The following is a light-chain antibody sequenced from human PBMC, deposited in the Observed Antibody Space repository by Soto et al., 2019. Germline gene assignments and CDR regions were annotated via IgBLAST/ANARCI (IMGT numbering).Light chain of an antibody. CDR1: SNDVGGYNY. V-gene: IGLV2-11*01. CDR3: CSYTVRYTLL. J-gene: IGLJ2*01. Sequence: QSVLTQPRSVSGSPGQSVTISCTGTSNDVGGYNYVSWYQQHPGKAPKVLIYDVNKRPSGVPDRLSGSRSGNTASLTISGLQAEDEADYYFCSYTVRYTLLFGGGTKVTVL. CDR2: DVN.